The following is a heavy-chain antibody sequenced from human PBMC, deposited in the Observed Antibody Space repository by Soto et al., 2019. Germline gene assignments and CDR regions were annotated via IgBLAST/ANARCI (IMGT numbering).Heavy chain of an antibody. CDR3: ARGQWEPGPFAY. Sequence: SETLSLTCTVSGGSISSGGYYWSWIRQHPGKGLEWIGYIYYSGSTYYNPSLKSRVTISVDTSKNQFSLKLSSVTAADTAVYYCARGQWEPGPFAYWGQGTLVTVSS. V-gene: IGHV4-31*03. CDR2: IYYSGST. D-gene: IGHD1-26*01. J-gene: IGHJ4*02. CDR1: GGSISSGGYY.